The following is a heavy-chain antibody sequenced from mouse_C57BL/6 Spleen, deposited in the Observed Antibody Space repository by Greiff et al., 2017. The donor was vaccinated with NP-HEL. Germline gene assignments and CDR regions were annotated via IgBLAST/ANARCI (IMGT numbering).Heavy chain of an antibody. CDR3: ARPGYYDYDGYFDV. D-gene: IGHD2-4*01. V-gene: IGHV4-1*01. CDR1: GIDFSRYW. CDR2: INPDSSTI. J-gene: IGHJ1*03. Sequence: EVKVEESGGGLVQPGGSLKLSCAASGIDFSRYWMSWVRRAPGKGLEWIGEINPDSSTINYAPSLKDKFIISRDNAKNTLYLQMSKVRSEDTALYYCARPGYYDYDGYFDVWGTGTTVTVSS.